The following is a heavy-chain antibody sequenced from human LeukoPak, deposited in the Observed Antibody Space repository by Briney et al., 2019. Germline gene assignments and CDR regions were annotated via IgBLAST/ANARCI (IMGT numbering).Heavy chain of an antibody. CDR2: IYYSGST. V-gene: IGHV4-61*01. J-gene: IGHJ4*02. D-gene: IGHD4-23*01. CDR1: GGSVSSGSYY. CDR3: ARAPVANLSLDY. Sequence: SETLSLTCTVSGGSVSSGSYYWSWIRQPPGKGLEWIGYIYYSGSTNYNPSLKSRVTISVDTSKNQFSLKLSSVTAADTAVYYCARAPVANLSLDYWGQGTLVTVSS.